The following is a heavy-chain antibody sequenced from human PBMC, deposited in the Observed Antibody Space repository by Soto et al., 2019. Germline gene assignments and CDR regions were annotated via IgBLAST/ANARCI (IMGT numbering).Heavy chain of an antibody. Sequence: QVQLVQSGAEVKKPGASVKVSCKASGYTFTSYDINWVRQATGQGLEWMGWMNPNSGNTGYAQKLRGRVTMTRTTSIRTAYMELSSLRSEDTAVYYCARALSGDNVDYWGQGPLVPVSS. CDR2: MNPNSGNT. CDR1: GYTFTSYD. V-gene: IGHV1-8*01. CDR3: ARALSGDNVDY. J-gene: IGHJ4*02. D-gene: IGHD4-17*01.